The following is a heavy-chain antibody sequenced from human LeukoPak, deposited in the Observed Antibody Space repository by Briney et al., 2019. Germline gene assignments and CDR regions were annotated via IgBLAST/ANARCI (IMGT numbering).Heavy chain of an antibody. CDR1: GGSISRYY. Sequence: SETLSLTCTVSGGSISRYYWSWLRQPAGKGLEWIGRIYTSGSTNYNPSLKSRVTMSVDTSKNQFSLKLSSVTAADTAVYYCARGNYYDSSTYYRAFDIWGQGTMVTVSS. CDR2: IYTSGST. J-gene: IGHJ3*02. D-gene: IGHD3-22*01. CDR3: ARGNYYDSSTYYRAFDI. V-gene: IGHV4-4*07.